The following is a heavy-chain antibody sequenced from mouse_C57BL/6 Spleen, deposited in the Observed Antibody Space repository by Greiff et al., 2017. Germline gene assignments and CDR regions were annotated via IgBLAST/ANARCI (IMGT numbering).Heavy chain of an antibody. J-gene: IGHJ4*01. Sequence: VKVVESGPELVKPGASVKLSCKASGYTFTSYDINWVKQRPGQGLEWIGWIYPRDGSTKYNEKFKGKATLTVDTSSSTAYMELHSLTSEDSAVYFCARMGLDAMDYWGQGTSVTVSS. CDR3: ARMGLDAMDY. CDR2: IYPRDGST. V-gene: IGHV1-85*01. CDR1: GYTFTSYD.